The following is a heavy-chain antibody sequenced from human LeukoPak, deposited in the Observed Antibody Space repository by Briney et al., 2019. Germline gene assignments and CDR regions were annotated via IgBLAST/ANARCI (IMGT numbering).Heavy chain of an antibody. Sequence: PSETLSLTCTVSGGSFSSDIYSWGWIRQPPGKGLEWIGSISYSGSTSYNPSLKSRVTISLDTSKSQFSLNLNSVTAADTAVYYCAQYKSRSMVDYWGRGALVTVSS. CDR2: ISYSGST. V-gene: IGHV4-39*01. CDR1: GGSFSSDIYS. D-gene: IGHD3-3*02. CDR3: AQYKSRSMVDY. J-gene: IGHJ4*02.